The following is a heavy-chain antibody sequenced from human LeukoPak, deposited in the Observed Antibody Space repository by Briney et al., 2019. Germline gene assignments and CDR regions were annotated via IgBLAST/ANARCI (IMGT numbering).Heavy chain of an antibody. J-gene: IGHJ4*02. CDR3: AREGRGEYFDD. V-gene: IGHV3-7*01. D-gene: IGHD6-25*01. Sequence: GGSLRLSCAASGLPFCSYWMICVPQARGGGLEGVAHINQGGSDKYYGVSVKGRLTISRDHRKISLYPQLNSLRREDTSVYYCAREGRGEYFDDWGQGTLVTVSS. CDR1: GLPFCSYW. CDR2: INQGGSDK.